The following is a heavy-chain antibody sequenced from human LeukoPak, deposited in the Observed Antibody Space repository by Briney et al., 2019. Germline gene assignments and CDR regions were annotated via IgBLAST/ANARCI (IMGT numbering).Heavy chain of an antibody. Sequence: GGSLRLSCAASGFTFSSYAMSWVRQAPGKGLEWVSAISGSGGSTYYADSVKGRFTISRDNSKNTLYLQMNSLRAEDTAVYYCAKELGPQTYYYDSSGYYFDYWGQGTLVTVSS. V-gene: IGHV3-23*01. CDR2: ISGSGGST. CDR1: GFTFSSYA. CDR3: AKELGPQTYYYDSSGYYFDY. J-gene: IGHJ4*02. D-gene: IGHD3-22*01.